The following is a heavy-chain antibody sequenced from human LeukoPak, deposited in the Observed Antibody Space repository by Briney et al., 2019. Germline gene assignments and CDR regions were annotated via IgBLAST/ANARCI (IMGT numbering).Heavy chain of an antibody. J-gene: IGHJ4*02. CDR2: VNQDGNNK. Sequence: GGSLRLSCAASGFTFSGYWMTWVRQAPGKGLEWVANVNQDGNNKNYVESVKGRFTISRDNSKNTLYLQMNSLRAEDTAVYYCAREGSDYETYFDYWGQGTLVTVSS. V-gene: IGHV3-7*03. CDR1: GFTFSGYW. CDR3: AREGSDYETYFDY. D-gene: IGHD5-12*01.